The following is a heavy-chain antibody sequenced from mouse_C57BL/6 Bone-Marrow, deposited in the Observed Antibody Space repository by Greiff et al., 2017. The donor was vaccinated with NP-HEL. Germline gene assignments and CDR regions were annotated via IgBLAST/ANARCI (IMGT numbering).Heavy chain of an antibody. Sequence: QVQLKESGPKLVKPGASVKISCKASGYTFTDYYINWVKQRPGQGLEWIGWIYPGSGNTKYNEKFKGKATLTVDTSSSTAYMQLSSLTSEDSAVYFCTREGIYDGYYGFAYWGQGTLVTVSA. V-gene: IGHV1-84*01. CDR3: TREGIYDGYYGFAY. CDR2: IYPGSGNT. CDR1: GYTFTDYY. D-gene: IGHD2-3*01. J-gene: IGHJ3*01.